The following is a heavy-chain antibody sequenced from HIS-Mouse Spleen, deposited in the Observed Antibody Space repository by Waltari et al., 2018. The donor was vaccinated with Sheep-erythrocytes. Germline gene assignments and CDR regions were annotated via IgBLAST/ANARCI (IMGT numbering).Heavy chain of an antibody. Sequence: QVQLVESGGGVVQPGRSLRLSCAASGFTFSSYGMHWVRQAPGKGLEWWAFISYDVSNKYYADSVKGRFTISRDNSKNTLYLQMNSLRAEDTAVYYCAKVRTVNYWYFDLWGRGTLVTVSS. D-gene: IGHD1-1*01. J-gene: IGHJ2*01. CDR1: GFTFSSYG. V-gene: IGHV3-30*18. CDR3: AKVRTVNYWYFDL. CDR2: ISYDVSNK.